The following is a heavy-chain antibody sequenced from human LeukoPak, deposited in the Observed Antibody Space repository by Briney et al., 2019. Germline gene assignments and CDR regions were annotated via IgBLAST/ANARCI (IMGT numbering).Heavy chain of an antibody. J-gene: IGHJ4*02. Sequence: ASVKVSCMASGGTFSSYAISWVRQAPGQGLEWMGRIIPIFGIANYAQKFQGRVTITADKSTSTAYMELSSLRSEDTAVYYCARTTPRGLQNDYWGQGTLVTVSS. D-gene: IGHD4-17*01. CDR3: ARTTPRGLQNDY. CDR1: GGTFSSYA. V-gene: IGHV1-69*04. CDR2: IIPIFGIA.